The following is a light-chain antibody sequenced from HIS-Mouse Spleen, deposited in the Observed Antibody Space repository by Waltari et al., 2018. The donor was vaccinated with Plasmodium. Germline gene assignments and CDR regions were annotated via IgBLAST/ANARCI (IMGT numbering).Light chain of an antibody. J-gene: IGLJ3*02. CDR2: DVS. CDR3: QVWDSSSDHQV. Sequence: QSALTQPASVSGSPGQSSTISCTGPSSYVGGYNYVPCYQQHPGKAPKLMIYDVSNRPSGVSNRFSGSKSGNTASLTISRVEAGDEADYYCQVWDSSSDHQVFGGGTKLTVL. V-gene: IGLV2-14*03. CDR1: SSYVGGYNY.